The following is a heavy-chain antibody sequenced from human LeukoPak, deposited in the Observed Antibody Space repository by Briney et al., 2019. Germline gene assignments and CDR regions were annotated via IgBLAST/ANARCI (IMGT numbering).Heavy chain of an antibody. CDR2: ISASGTTT. D-gene: IGHD2-2*01. V-gene: IGHV3-48*03. Sequence: PGGSLRLPCEASGFTFSSYEMNWVRKAPGRGLEWLSNISASGTTTYQADSVKGRFTSSRDNAKKSLYLQMNSLRAEDTAVYYCARDHCSSNSCFFDYWGQGTLVTVS. J-gene: IGHJ4*02. CDR3: ARDHCSSNSCFFDY. CDR1: GFTFSSYE.